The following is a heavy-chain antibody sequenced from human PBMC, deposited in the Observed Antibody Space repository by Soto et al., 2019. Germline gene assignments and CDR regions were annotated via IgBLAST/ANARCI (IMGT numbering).Heavy chain of an antibody. CDR2: INHSGIT. CDR1: GGSFSGYY. J-gene: IGHJ4*02. Sequence: QVQLQQWGAGLLKPSETLSLTCAVYGGSFSGYYWSWIRQPPGKGLEWIGEINHSGITNYNPSLKSRVTRPLATSKNHISLKLSSVTAADTAVYYWARGRIGRGSSGGSYFDYWGQGTLVTVSS. V-gene: IGHV4-34*01. D-gene: IGHD1-26*01. CDR3: ARGRIGRGSSGGSYFDY.